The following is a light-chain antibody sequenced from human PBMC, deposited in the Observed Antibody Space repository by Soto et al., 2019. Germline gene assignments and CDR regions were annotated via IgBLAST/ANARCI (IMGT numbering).Light chain of an antibody. V-gene: IGKV3-20*01. CDR3: QQYGSSPVT. CDR2: GAS. Sequence: EIVLTQSPGTLSLSPGERATLSCRASQSVSSSYLAWYQQKPGQAPSLLIYGASSRATGIPDRFSGSGSGTDFTLNISRLEPEDFAVYYCQQYGSSPVTFGQGTKVEIK. J-gene: IGKJ1*01. CDR1: QSVSSSY.